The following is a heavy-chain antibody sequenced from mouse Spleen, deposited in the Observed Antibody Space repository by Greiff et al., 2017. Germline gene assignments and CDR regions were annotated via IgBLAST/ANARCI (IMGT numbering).Heavy chain of an antibody. J-gene: IGHJ2*01. V-gene: IGHV1-81*01. CDR2: IYPRSGNT. CDR1: GYTFTSYG. CDR3: ARWDYGSSVRGYFDY. Sequence: QVQLKESGAELARPGASVKLSCKASGYTFTSYGISWVKQRTGQGLEWIGEIYPRSGNTYYNEKFKGKATLTADKSSSTAYMELRSLTSEDSAVYFCARWDYGSSVRGYFDYWGQGTTLTVSS. D-gene: IGHD1-1*01.